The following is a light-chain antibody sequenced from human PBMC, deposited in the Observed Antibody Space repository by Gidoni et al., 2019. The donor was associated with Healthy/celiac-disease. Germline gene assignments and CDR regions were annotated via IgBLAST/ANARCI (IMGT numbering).Light chain of an antibody. CDR3: QQYDNLPWA. Sequence: DIEMTQSPSSLSASVGDRVTITCQASQDISNYLNWYQQKPGKAPKLLSYDASNLETGVPSRFSGSGSGTDFTFTISSLQPEDIATYYCQQYDNLPWAFXPXTKVEIK. CDR2: DAS. V-gene: IGKV1-33*01. J-gene: IGKJ3*01. CDR1: QDISNY.